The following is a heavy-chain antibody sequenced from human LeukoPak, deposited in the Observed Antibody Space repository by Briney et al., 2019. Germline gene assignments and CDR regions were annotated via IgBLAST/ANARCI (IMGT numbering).Heavy chain of an antibody. Sequence: PSETLSLTCTVSGGSISSSSYYWGWIRQPPGKGLEWIGSIYYSGSTYYNPSLKSRVTISVDTSKNQSSLKLSSVTAADTAVYYCARLIPWERGARYYFDYWGQGTLVTVSS. CDR3: ARLIPWERGARYYFDY. CDR2: IYYSGST. J-gene: IGHJ4*02. D-gene: IGHD3-16*01. CDR1: GGSISSSSYY. V-gene: IGHV4-39*01.